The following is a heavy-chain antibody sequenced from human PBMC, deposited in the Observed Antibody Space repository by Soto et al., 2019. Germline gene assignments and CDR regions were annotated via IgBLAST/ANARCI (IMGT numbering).Heavy chain of an antibody. Sequence: EVQLVESGGGLVQPGGSLRLSCAASGFTFSSYWMSWVRQAPGKGLEWVANIKQDGSEKYYVDSVKGRFTISRDNAKNSLCLQMNSMRAEDTAVYYCARVRPYYYDSSGYSPQRRGFGFDPWGQGTLVTVSS. J-gene: IGHJ5*02. V-gene: IGHV3-7*03. D-gene: IGHD3-22*01. CDR1: GFTFSSYW. CDR2: IKQDGSEK. CDR3: ARVRPYYYDSSGYSPQRRGFGFDP.